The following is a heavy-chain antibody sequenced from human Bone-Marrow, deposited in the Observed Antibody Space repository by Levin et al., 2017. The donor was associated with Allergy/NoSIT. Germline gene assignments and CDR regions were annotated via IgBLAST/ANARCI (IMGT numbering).Heavy chain of an antibody. V-gene: IGHV2-5*02. CDR3: ALYMLHDYGDYAFDY. CDR2: IYWDDDK. J-gene: IGHJ4*02. CDR1: GFSLSTSGVG. D-gene: IGHD4-17*01. Sequence: SGPTLVKPTQTLTLTCTFSGFSLSTSGVGVGWIRQPPGKALEWLALIYWDDDKRYSPSLKSRLTITKDTSKNQVVLTMTNMDPVDTATYYCALYMLHDYGDYAFDYWGQGTLVTVSS.